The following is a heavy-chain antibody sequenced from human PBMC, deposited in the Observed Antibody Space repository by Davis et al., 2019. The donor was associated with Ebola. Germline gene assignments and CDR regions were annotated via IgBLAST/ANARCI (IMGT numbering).Heavy chain of an antibody. J-gene: IGHJ3*02. CDR1: GFTVSSNY. D-gene: IGHD2-15*01. CDR3: ARDEDSKNAFDI. V-gene: IGHV3-53*01. Sequence: GESLKISCAASGFTVSSNYMSWVRQAPGKGLEWVSVIYSGGSTYYADSVKGRFTISRVNSKNTLYLQMNSLRAEDTAVYYCARDEDSKNAFDIWGQGTMVTVSS. CDR2: IYSGGST.